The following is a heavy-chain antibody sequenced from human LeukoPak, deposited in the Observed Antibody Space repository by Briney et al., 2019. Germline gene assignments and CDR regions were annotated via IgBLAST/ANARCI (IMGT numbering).Heavy chain of an antibody. V-gene: IGHV1-3*03. Sequence: ASVKVSCKASGYTFTGYYMHWVRQAPGQRLEWMGWINAGNGNTKYSQDFQGRVSITRDTSASTAYMELSSLRSEDMAVYYCARDLGSYPYYFDYWGQGTLVTVSS. CDR2: INAGNGNT. D-gene: IGHD1-26*01. CDR1: GYTFTGYY. J-gene: IGHJ4*02. CDR3: ARDLGSYPYYFDY.